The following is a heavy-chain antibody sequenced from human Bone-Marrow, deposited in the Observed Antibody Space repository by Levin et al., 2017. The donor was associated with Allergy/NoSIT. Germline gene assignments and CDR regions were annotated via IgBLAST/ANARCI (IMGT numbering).Heavy chain of an antibody. Sequence: LSLTCAVSGFTFREHFMAWIRQAPGKGLEWVSYISSAGNTLLYADSVRGRFTISRDNAENSVFLQMDSFRDEDTAVYFCAGGSNLGYGSYFDKWGQGSLVTVSS. CDR3: AGGSNLGYGSYFDK. CDR2: ISSAGNTL. D-gene: IGHD3-10*01. CDR1: GFTFREHF. J-gene: IGHJ4*02. V-gene: IGHV3-11*01.